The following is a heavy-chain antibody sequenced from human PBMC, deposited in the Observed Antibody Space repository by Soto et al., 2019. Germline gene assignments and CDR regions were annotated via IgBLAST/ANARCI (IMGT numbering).Heavy chain of an antibody. V-gene: IGHV4-59*12. CDR1: GDSLTRNY. CDR3: ARTLSGGFDY. CDR2: IHNGRST. J-gene: IGHJ4*02. Sequence: QVQLQESGPGLVKPSETLSLTCTVSGDSLTRNYWSWIRQPPGKGLEWLAYIHNGRSTNYNPSLKRRVSISLDTSKSQFSLNLNSVTAADTAVYYCARTLSGGFDYWGQGTLVTVSS.